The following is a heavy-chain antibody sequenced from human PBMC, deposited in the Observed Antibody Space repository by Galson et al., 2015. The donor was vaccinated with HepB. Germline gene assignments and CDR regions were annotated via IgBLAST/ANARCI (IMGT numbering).Heavy chain of an antibody. V-gene: IGHV3-21*01. CDR1: GFTFSSYS. D-gene: IGHD6-13*01. J-gene: IGHJ4*02. CDR2: ISSSSSYI. Sequence: SLRLSCAASGFTFSSYSMNWVRQAPGKGLEWVSSISSSSSYIYYADSVKGRFTISRDNAKNSLYLQMNSLRAEDTAVYYCARVLLGSSSWYYYFDYWGQGTLVTVSS. CDR3: ARVLLGSSSWYYYFDY.